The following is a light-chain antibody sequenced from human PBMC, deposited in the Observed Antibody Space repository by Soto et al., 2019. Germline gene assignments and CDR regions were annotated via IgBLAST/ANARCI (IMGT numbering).Light chain of an antibody. CDR3: QQFSSYPLT. Sequence: EIVLTQSPGALCLSPGARATLSCRASQTVRNNYLAWYQQKPGQAPRLLIYDASSRATGIPDRFSGGGSGTDFTLTISRLEPEDFAVYYCQQFSSYPLTVGGGTKVDIK. J-gene: IGKJ4*01. CDR2: DAS. CDR1: QTVRNNY. V-gene: IGKV3-20*01.